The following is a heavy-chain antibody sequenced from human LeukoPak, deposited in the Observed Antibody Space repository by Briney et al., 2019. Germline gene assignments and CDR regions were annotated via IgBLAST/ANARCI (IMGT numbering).Heavy chain of an antibody. CDR2: ISWNSGSI. V-gene: IGHV3-9*01. CDR1: GFTFDDYA. CDR3: AKGRYSGSYTGGFDY. Sequence: GRSLRLSCAASGFTFDDYAMHWVRQAPGKGLEWVSGISWNSGSIGYADSVKGRFTISRDNAKNSQYLQMNSLRPEDTALYYCAKGRYSGSYTGGFDYWGQGTLVTVSS. J-gene: IGHJ4*02. D-gene: IGHD1-26*01.